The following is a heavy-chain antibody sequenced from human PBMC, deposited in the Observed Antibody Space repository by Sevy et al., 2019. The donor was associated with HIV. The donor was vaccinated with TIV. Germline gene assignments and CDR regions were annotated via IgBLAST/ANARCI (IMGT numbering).Heavy chain of an antibody. J-gene: IGHJ6*02. CDR3: ARDLGSGWLNYYYYGMDV. CDR1: GYTFTSYY. Sequence: ASVKVSCKASGYTFTSYYMHWVRQAPGQGLEWMGILNPSRGSTSYAQKFQGRVTMTRDTSTSTVYMELSSLRSEDTAVYYCARDLGSGWLNYYYYGMDVWGQRTAVTVSS. CDR2: LNPSRGST. D-gene: IGHD6-19*01. V-gene: IGHV1-46*01.